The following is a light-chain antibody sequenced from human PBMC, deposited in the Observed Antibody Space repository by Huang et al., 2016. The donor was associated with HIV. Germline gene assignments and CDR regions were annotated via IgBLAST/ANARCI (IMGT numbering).Light chain of an antibody. J-gene: IGKJ4*01. V-gene: IGKV3-11*01. CDR2: DVS. CDR1: QSIRTY. Sequence: EIVLTQSPVTLSLSPGDRATLSCRASQSIRTYLAWYQQKSGQAPRLLVYDVSNRAAGVPARFSASGSETDFTLTIASLDPDDFAIYHCQQRSKWPLTFGGGTKVEMK. CDR3: QQRSKWPLT.